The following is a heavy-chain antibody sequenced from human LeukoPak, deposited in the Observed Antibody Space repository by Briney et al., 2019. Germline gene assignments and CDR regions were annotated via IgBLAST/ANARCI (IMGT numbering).Heavy chain of an antibody. CDR3: ARAGYSSSWYVRFWFDP. CDR1: GGSFSGYY. J-gene: IGHJ5*02. Sequence: SETLSLTCAVYGGSFSGYYWSWIRQPPGKGLEWIGEINHSGSTNYNPSLKSRVTISVDTSKNQFSLKLSSVTAADTAVCYCARAGYSSSWYVRFWFDPWGQGTLVTVSS. CDR2: INHSGST. V-gene: IGHV4-34*01. D-gene: IGHD6-13*01.